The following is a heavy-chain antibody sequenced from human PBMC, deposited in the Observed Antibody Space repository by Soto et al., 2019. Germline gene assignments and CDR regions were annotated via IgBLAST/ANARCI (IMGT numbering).Heavy chain of an antibody. CDR1: GGSLSGYY. CDR3: ARGQEGVVATH. D-gene: IGHD5-12*01. V-gene: IGHV4-34*01. J-gene: IGHJ4*02. CDR2: IKDGGRT. Sequence: QVQLQQWGAGLLKPSETLSLNCAVNGGSLSGYYWSWIRQPPGKGLEWIGEIKDGGRTNYSPSLKSRAPISSATPTHQSALRLYSAAPADTGVYYCARGQEGVVATHWDQGSMVTVSS.